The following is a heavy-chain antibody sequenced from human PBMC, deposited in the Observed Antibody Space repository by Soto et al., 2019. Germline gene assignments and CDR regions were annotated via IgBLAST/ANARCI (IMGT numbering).Heavy chain of an antibody. CDR2: IYTSGST. CDR3: ARVMITFGGVIVKSPGAFDI. V-gene: IGHV4-61*08. D-gene: IGHD3-16*02. J-gene: IGHJ3*02. CDR1: GGSISSGDYY. Sequence: SETLSLTCTVSGGSISSGDYYWSWIRQPPGKGLEWIGYIYTSGSTNYNPSLKSRVTMSVDTSKNQFSPKLSSVTAADTAVYYCARVMITFGGVIVKSPGAFDIWGQGTMVTVSS.